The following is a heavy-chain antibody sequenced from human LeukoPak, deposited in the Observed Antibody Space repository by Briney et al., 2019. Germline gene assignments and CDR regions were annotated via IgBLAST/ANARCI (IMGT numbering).Heavy chain of an antibody. CDR3: ARSITMIVVVIPGY. CDR1: GYTFTGYY. CDR2: INPNSGGT. D-gene: IGHD3-22*01. Sequence: ASVKVSCMASGYTFTGYYMHWVRQAPGQGLEWMGWINPNSGGTNYAQKFQGRVTMTRDTSISTAYMELSRLRSDDAAVYYCARSITMIVVVIPGYWGQGTLVTLSS. V-gene: IGHV1-2*02. J-gene: IGHJ4*02.